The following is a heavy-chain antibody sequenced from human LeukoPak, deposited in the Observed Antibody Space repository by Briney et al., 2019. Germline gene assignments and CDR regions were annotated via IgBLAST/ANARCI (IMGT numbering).Heavy chain of an antibody. D-gene: IGHD6-19*01. CDR2: SRNKASSYTT. Sequence: PGGSLSLSCAVSGLTFSDYFMDWVRQTPGKGLEWVARSRNKASSYTTEYAASVKGRFSISRDDSRNSLYLQMNSLRTEDAAVYYCAAGARGSAPFDYWGQGSPVTVSS. J-gene: IGHJ4*02. CDR1: GLTFSDYF. V-gene: IGHV3-72*01. CDR3: AAGARGSAPFDY.